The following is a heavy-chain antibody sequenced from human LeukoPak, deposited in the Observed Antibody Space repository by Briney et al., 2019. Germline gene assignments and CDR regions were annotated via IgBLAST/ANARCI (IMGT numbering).Heavy chain of an antibody. CDR3: ARERGPWDDYVRTTEEERGMDV. CDR1: GFTVSSNY. CDR2: IYSGGST. D-gene: IGHD4-17*01. V-gene: IGHV3-53*01. Sequence: GGSLRLSCAASGFTVSSNYMSWVRQAPGKGLEWVSVIYSGGSTYHADSVKGRFTISRDNSKNTLYLQMNSLRAEDTAVYYCARERGPWDDYVRTTEEERGMDVWGQGTTVTVSS. J-gene: IGHJ6*02.